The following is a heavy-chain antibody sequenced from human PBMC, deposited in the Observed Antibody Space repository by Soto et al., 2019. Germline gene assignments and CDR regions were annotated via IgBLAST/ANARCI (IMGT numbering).Heavy chain of an antibody. CDR1: GFTFSTYG. V-gene: IGHV3-33*01. J-gene: IGHJ4*02. D-gene: IGHD5-18*01. CDR2: IWYDGSNK. CDR3: GRDGALGDTAVVDS. Sequence: QVQLVESGGGVVQPGKSLRLSCAASGFTFSTYGMHWVRQAPGKGLEWVAVIWYDGSNKYHGDSLECRFTISRDNSKNTLYLQINDLRAEDTAVYYCGRDGALGDTAVVDSWGQGTLVTVSS.